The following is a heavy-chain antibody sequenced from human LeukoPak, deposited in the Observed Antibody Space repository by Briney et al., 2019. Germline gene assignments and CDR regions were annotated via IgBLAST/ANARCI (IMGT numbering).Heavy chain of an antibody. CDR3: ASHVLRFLEWSNDAFDI. J-gene: IGHJ3*02. V-gene: IGHV3-21*01. CDR1: GFTFSSYG. CDR2: ISSSSSYI. D-gene: IGHD3-3*01. Sequence: PGGSLRLSCAASGFTFSSYGMSWVRQAPGKGLEWVSSISSSSSYIYYADSVKGRFTISRDNAKNSLYLQMNSLRAEDTAVYYCASHVLRFLEWSNDAFDIWGQGTMVTVSS.